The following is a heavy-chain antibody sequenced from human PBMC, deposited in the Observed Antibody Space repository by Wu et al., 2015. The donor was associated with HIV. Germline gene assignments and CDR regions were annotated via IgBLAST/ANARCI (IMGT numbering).Heavy chain of an antibody. D-gene: IGHD3-22*01. CDR1: GGTLRDYA. CDR2: IIPIFGTA. V-gene: IGHV1-69*15. CDR3: AREGLGIVVVITTDIGWFDP. J-gene: IGHJ5*02. Sequence: QLVQSGAEVKKPGSSVKVSCKASGGTLRDYAISWVRQAPGQGLEWMGRIIPIFGTANYAQKFQGRVTITADESTSTAYMELSSLRSEDTAVYYCAREGLGIVVVITTDIGWFDPGARDPGHRLL.